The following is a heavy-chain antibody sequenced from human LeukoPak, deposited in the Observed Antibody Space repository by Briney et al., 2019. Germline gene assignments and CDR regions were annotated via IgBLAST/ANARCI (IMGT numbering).Heavy chain of an antibody. Sequence: SQTLSLTCAVSGGSISSGGYSWSWIRQPPGKGLEWIGYIYHSGSTNYNPSLKSRVTISVDTSKNQFSLKLSSVTAADTAVYYCARSRGDSRIHTDFDYWGQGTLVTVSS. CDR1: GGSISSGGYS. D-gene: IGHD3-22*01. CDR3: ARSRGDSRIHTDFDY. CDR2: IYHSGST. J-gene: IGHJ4*02. V-gene: IGHV4-30-2*01.